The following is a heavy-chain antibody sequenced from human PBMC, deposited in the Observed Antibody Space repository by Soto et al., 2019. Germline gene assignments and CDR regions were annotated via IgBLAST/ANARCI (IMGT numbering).Heavy chain of an antibody. Sequence: ASVKVSCKASGYTFINFYMNWVRQAPGQRPEWMAIINPSGGSTRYAHEFQGRLTVTTDTSTSTVYMELSSPRSDATAVYYCARNLPGGPGYSSSWWSRWFDPWGQGTLVTVSS. CDR1: GYTFINFY. CDR2: INPSGGST. V-gene: IGHV1-46*01. D-gene: IGHD6-13*01. CDR3: ARNLPGGPGYSSSWWSRWFDP. J-gene: IGHJ5*02.